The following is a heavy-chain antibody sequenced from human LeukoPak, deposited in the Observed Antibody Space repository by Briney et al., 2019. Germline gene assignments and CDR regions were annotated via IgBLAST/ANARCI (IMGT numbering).Heavy chain of an antibody. CDR1: GFTFSSYE. CDR2: ISSSGSTI. CDR3: AKDRCSNGVGCYYYYMDV. V-gene: IGHV3-48*03. Sequence: GGSLRLSCAASGFTFSSYEMNWVRHAPGKGLQRVSYISSSGSTIYYADSVKGRFTISRDNAKNSLYLQMNSLRAEDTAVYYCAKDRCSNGVGCYYYYMDVWGKGTTVTISS. D-gene: IGHD2-8*01. J-gene: IGHJ6*03.